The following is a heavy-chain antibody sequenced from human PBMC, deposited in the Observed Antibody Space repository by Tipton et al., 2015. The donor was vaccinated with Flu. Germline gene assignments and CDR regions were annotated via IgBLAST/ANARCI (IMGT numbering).Heavy chain of an antibody. CDR1: GFTFSSHW. V-gene: IGHV3-7*01. CDR2: IKQDGSEK. J-gene: IGHJ5*02. D-gene: IGHD2-2*02. Sequence: SLRLSCAASGFTFSSHWMGWVRQAPGKGLEWVANIKQDGSEKYYVDSVKGRFTISRDNAKNSMYLQMNSLRAEDTAMYYCARDIPARFDPWGQGTLVTVSS. CDR3: ARDIPARFDP.